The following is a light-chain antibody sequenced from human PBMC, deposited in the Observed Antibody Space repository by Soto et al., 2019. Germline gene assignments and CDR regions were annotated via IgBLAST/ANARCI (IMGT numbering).Light chain of an antibody. CDR3: QQYNDSFPT. V-gene: IGKV1-5*03. CDR2: KAS. Sequence: DIQMTQSPSTLSASVGDRVTISCRASQNINTWLAWYKQQPGKAPQLLIYKASSLESGVPSRFSGSGSGTDFTLTISSLRPDDCVTFYCQQYNDSFPTFGQGTKVEIK. CDR1: QNINTW. J-gene: IGKJ1*01.